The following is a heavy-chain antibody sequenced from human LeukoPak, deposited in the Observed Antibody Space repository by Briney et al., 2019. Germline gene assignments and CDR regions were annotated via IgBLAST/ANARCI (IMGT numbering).Heavy chain of an antibody. J-gene: IGHJ3*02. CDR1: GYTFSGYF. CDR2: INPNSGAT. Sequence: ASVKVSCKASGYTFSGYFMNWVRQAPGQGLEWMGWINPNSGATNSAQRFQGRVTMTRDLSINTAYMEVSRLKSDDTAVYYCARGGAGGYGDYSAFDIWGQGIMVTVSS. D-gene: IGHD4-17*01. CDR3: ARGGAGGYGDYSAFDI. V-gene: IGHV1-2*02.